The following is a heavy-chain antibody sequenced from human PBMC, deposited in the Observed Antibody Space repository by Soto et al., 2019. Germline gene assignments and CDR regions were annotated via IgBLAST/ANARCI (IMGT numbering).Heavy chain of an antibody. CDR2: SSLYSDGT. V-gene: IGHV1-18*01. CDR1: GYTFSNYG. J-gene: IGHJ5*02. CDR3: ARVVPGAEAWFGP. D-gene: IGHD2-2*01. Sequence: QVQLVQSGGEVKRPGASVKVACKTSGYTFSNYGITCVRQAPGQPIEWLGWSSLYSDGTNYAQKFQGRVSMTTDTSTTTAYMELRSLSSDDTAVYYCARVVPGAEAWFGPWGQGTLVIVSS.